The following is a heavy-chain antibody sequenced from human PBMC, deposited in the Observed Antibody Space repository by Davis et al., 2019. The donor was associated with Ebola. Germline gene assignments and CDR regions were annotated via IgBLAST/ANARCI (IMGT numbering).Heavy chain of an antibody. CDR3: AKDIHDYFRAGDYFEY. V-gene: IGHV3-9*01. CDR1: GFTFDDYA. CDR2: ISWNSGSI. Sequence: SLKISCAASGFTFDDYAMHWVRQAPEKGLEWVSGISWNSGSIDYADSVKGRFTISRDNAKNSLYLQMNSLRPEDTALYYCAKDIHDYFRAGDYFEYWGQGTLVTVSS. D-gene: IGHD2/OR15-2a*01. J-gene: IGHJ4*02.